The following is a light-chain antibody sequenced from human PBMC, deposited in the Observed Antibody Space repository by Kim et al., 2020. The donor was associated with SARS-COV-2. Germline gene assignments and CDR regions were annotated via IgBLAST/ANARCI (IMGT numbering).Light chain of an antibody. CDR2: DAS. J-gene: IGKJ2*01. Sequence: SLSPGERATLSCRASQSVSSYLAWYQQKPGQAPRLLIYDASNRATGIPARFSGSGSGTDFTLTISSLEPEDFAVYYCQQRSNRPPYTFGQGTKLEIK. CDR1: QSVSSY. V-gene: IGKV3-11*01. CDR3: QQRSNRPPYT.